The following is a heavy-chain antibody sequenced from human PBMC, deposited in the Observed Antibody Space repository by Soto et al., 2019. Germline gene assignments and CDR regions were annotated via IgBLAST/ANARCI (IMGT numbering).Heavy chain of an antibody. D-gene: IGHD1-26*01. Sequence: SETLSLTCTVSGGSISSYYWNWIRQPPGKGLEWIGYIYYSGYTNYNPSLKSRVTMSVDTSKNQFSLKLYSVTAADTAVYYCARDLSGSSYYWFDSWRQGTLVTVSS. CDR1: GGSISSYY. V-gene: IGHV4-59*01. CDR3: ARDLSGSSYYWFDS. CDR2: IYYSGYT. J-gene: IGHJ5*01.